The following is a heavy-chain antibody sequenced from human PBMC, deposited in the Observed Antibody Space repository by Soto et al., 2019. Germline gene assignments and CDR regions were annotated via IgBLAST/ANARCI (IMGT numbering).Heavy chain of an antibody. D-gene: IGHD2-8*01. CDR1: GFPFNSYA. J-gene: IGHJ4*02. CDR3: AKEKGEIGVPLFEY. Sequence: EVLLLESGGGLVQPGGSLRLSCAASGFPFNSYAMSWVRQAPGKGLAWVAGVSTGGSAYYTDSVKGRFTISRDNSKNTVYLQMTTLGAEDTALYFCAKEKGEIGVPLFEYWGRGAPVTVS. CDR2: VSTGGSA. V-gene: IGHV3-23*01.